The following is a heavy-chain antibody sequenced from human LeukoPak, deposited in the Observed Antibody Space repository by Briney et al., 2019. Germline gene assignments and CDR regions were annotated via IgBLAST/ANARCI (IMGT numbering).Heavy chain of an antibody. CDR3: ARDWETYGGSVAFDI. V-gene: IGHV3-9*02. CDR2: ISWNSGSL. J-gene: IGHJ3*02. Sequence: PGRSLRLSCAASGFISDDYAMHWVRQAPGKGLEWVSGISWNSGSLAYADSVKGRFTISRDNAKNSLYLQMNSLRTEDTAWYYCARDWETYGGSVAFDIWGQGTMVTVSS. D-gene: IGHD4-23*01. CDR1: GFISDDYA.